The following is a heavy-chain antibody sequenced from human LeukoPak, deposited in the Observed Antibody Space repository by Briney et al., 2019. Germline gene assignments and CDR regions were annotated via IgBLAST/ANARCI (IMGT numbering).Heavy chain of an antibody. CDR2: ISYDGSNK. CDR3: ARAGGYDILTGYSLRYDWFDP. Sequence: GGSLRLSCAASGFTFSSYAMHWVRQAPGKGLEWVAVISYDGSNKYYADSVKGRFTLSRDNSKNTLYLQMNSLRAEDTAVYYCARAGGYDILTGYSLRYDWFDPWGQGTLVTVSS. J-gene: IGHJ5*02. CDR1: GFTFSSYA. V-gene: IGHV3-30*04. D-gene: IGHD3-9*01.